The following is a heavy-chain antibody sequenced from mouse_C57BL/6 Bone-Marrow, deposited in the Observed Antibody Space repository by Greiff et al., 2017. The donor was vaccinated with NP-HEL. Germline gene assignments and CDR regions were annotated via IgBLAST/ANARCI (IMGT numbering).Heavy chain of an antibody. CDR1: GYTFTSYG. V-gene: IGHV1-81*01. CDR2: IYPRSGNT. Sequence: VKLQESGAELARPGASVKLSCKASGYTFTSYGISWVKQRTGQGLEWIGEIYPRSGNTYYNEKFKGKATLTADKSSSTAYMELRSLTSEDSAVYFCASHYYGSKNAMDYWGQGTSVTVSS. CDR3: ASHYYGSKNAMDY. J-gene: IGHJ4*01. D-gene: IGHD1-1*01.